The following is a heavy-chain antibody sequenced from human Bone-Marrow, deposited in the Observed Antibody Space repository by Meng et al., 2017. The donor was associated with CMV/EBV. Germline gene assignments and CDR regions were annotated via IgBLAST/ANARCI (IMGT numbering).Heavy chain of an antibody. CDR2: VKPDGSEE. CDR3: ARLGYDFWSGYPPSGGWFDP. Sequence: GESLKISCKASGFIFSDYWMNWVRQVPGKGLEWVATVKPDGSEEFYVDSVKGRFTISRDNAKNSLYLQMNSLRAEDTAVYYCARLGYDFWSGYPPSGGWFDPWGQGTLVTVSS. J-gene: IGHJ5*02. CDR1: GFIFSDYW. V-gene: IGHV3-7*01. D-gene: IGHD3-3*01.